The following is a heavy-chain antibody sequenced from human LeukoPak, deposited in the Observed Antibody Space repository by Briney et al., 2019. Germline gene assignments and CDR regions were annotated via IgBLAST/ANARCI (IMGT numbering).Heavy chain of an antibody. CDR3: TRESGDSYLSSYYYGMDV. Sequence: GGSLRLACAASGFNFDTFVMNWVRQAPGKGLEWVSSISTSSSYIYYADSVKGRFTISRDNAKNSLFLQMNSLRAEDTVVYFCTRESGDSYLSSYYYGMDVWGQGTTVTVS. J-gene: IGHJ6*02. V-gene: IGHV3-21*01. D-gene: IGHD3-10*01. CDR1: GFNFDTFV. CDR2: ISTSSSYI.